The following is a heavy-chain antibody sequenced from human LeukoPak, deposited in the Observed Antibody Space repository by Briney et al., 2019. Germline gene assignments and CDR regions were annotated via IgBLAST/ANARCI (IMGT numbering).Heavy chain of an antibody. CDR1: GGSLRSTNHY. V-gene: IGHV4-39*01. CDR3: ARLLRLGEGDY. D-gene: IGHD3-16*01. J-gene: IGHJ4*02. CDR2: IYYSGST. Sequence: SETLSLTCTVSGGSLRSTNHYWGWIRQPPGKGLEWIGSIYYSGSTYYNPSLKSRLTISVDTSKNQFSLKLTSVTAADTAVYYCARLLRLGEGDYWGQGTLVTVSS.